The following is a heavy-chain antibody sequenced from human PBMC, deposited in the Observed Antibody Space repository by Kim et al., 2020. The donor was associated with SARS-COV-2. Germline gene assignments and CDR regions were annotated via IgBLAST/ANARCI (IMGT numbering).Heavy chain of an antibody. CDR3: AKEITSVSKGSFDI. CDR1: GFIFNNYA. Sequence: GGSLRLSCAASGFIFNNYAINWVRQAPGKGLERVSGVTGSGASTNYAHSVKGRFTISRDNSKNTVYLQMNSLRAEDTAVYYCAKEITSVSKGSFDIWGPGTLVTVSS. J-gene: IGHJ4*02. CDR2: VTGSGAST. V-gene: IGHV3-23*01. D-gene: IGHD3-10*01.